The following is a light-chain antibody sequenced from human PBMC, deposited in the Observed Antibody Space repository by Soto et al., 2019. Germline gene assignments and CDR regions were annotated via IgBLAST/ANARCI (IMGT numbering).Light chain of an antibody. CDR3: QHYNHWLWT. CDR1: QNIRSR. J-gene: IGKJ1*01. Sequence: DCPMTESPAAVSASVGDRVTLTCRASQNIRSRLAWFQQKPGKAPKLLIYDASSLESGVPQRFSGSGSGTEFTLTISSLQTDDSAVYYCQHYNHWLWTFGQGTKVDI. V-gene: IGKV1-5*01. CDR2: DAS.